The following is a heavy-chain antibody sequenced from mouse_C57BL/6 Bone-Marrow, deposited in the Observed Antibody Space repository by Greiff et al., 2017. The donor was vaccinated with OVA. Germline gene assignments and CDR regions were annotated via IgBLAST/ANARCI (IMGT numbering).Heavy chain of an antibody. CDR3: AIPYYGTWFAY. D-gene: IGHD2-10*01. CDR2: IHPSDSDT. V-gene: IGHV1-74*01. CDR1: GYTFTSYW. Sequence: QVQLKQPGAELVKPGASVKVSCKASGYTFTSYWMHWVKQRPGQGLEWIGRIHPSDSDTNYNQKFKGKATLTVDKSSSTAYMQLSSLTSEDSAVYYCAIPYYGTWFAYWGKGTLVTVSA. J-gene: IGHJ3*01.